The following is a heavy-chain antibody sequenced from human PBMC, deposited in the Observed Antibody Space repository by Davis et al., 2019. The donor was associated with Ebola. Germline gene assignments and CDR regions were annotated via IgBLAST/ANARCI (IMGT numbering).Heavy chain of an antibody. J-gene: IGHJ4*02. D-gene: IGHD3-10*01. CDR1: GGSISSYY. Sequence: PSETLSLTCTVSGGSISSYYWSWIRQPPGKGLEWIGEINHSGSTNYNPSLKSRVTISVDTSKNQFSLKLSSVTAADTAVYYCAREFARRPYYFDYWGQGTLVTVSS. CDR3: AREFARRPYYFDY. V-gene: IGHV4-34*01. CDR2: INHSGST.